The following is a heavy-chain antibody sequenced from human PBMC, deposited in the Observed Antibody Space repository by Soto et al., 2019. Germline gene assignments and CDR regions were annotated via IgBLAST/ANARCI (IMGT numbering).Heavy chain of an antibody. CDR1: GFSLSTSGVG. Sequence: QITLKESGPTLVKPTQTLTLTCTFSGFSLSTSGVGVVWIRQPPGKALEWLGIIYWDEDKRYRRSPKSRHTIINDTPKHHVVLTMTTMDPVDTGAHYCAHNLVAGTSWFDPWGQGTLVTVSS. CDR3: AHNLVAGTSWFDP. J-gene: IGHJ5*01. D-gene: IGHD6-19*01. V-gene: IGHV2-5*02. CDR2: IYWDEDK.